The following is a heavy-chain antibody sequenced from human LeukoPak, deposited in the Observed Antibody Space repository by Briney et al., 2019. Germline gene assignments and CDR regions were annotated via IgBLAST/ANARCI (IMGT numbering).Heavy chain of an antibody. J-gene: IGHJ4*02. CDR1: GFTFSSYS. Sequence: GGSLRLSCAASGFTFSSYSMNWVRQAPGKGLEWVSSISSSSYIYYADSVKGRFTISRDNSKNTLYLQMNSLRAEDTAVYYCARDRTAAGAAADYWGQGTLVTVSS. V-gene: IGHV3-21*01. D-gene: IGHD6-13*01. CDR3: ARDRTAAGAAADY. CDR2: ISSSSYI.